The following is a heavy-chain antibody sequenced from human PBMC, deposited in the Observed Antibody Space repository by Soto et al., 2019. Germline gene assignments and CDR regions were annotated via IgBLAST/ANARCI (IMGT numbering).Heavy chain of an antibody. D-gene: IGHD5-12*01. V-gene: IGHV1-3*01. CDR1: GYTFTSYC. CDR2: INAANGDT. Sequence: GASVNVSCKASGYTFTSYCIHWVRQAPGQRLEWMGWINAANGDTKYSPKFQGGVTITRDTSASTAYMELSSLRSEDTAVYYCARHHGPTTSENWFDPWGQGTLVTVSS. J-gene: IGHJ5*02. CDR3: ARHHGPTTSENWFDP.